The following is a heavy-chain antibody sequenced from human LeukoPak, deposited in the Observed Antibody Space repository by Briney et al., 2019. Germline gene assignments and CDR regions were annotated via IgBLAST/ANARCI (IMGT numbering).Heavy chain of an antibody. V-gene: IGHV3-23*01. D-gene: IGHD2-15*01. CDR2: ISGSGGST. J-gene: IGHJ4*02. CDR3: AKEAYCSGGSCYGEVGAFDY. Sequence: GGSLRLSCAASGFTFSSYAMSWVRQAPGKGLEWVSAISGSGGSTYYAGSVKGRFTISRDNSKNTLYLQMNSLRAEDTAVYYCAKEAYCSGGSCYGEVGAFDYWGQGTLVTVSS. CDR1: GFTFSSYA.